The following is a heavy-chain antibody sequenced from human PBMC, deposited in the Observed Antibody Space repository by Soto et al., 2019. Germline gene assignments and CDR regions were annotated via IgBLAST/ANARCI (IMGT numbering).Heavy chain of an antibody. CDR2: ISSSSSTI. CDR1: GFTFSSYS. V-gene: IGHV3-48*02. D-gene: IGHD4-17*01. Sequence: EVQLVESGGGLVQPGGSLRISCAASGFTFSSYSMNWVRQAPGKGLEWISYISSSSSTIYYADSVKGRFTISRDNAKNSLYLQMNSLRDEDTAVYYCARDYRQDYGDYPYYFDYWGQGTLVTVSS. J-gene: IGHJ4*02. CDR3: ARDYRQDYGDYPYYFDY.